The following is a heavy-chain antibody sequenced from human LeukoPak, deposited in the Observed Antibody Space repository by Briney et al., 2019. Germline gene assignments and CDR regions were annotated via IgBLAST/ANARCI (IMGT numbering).Heavy chain of an antibody. CDR1: GGSISSYY. CDR2: IETSGNT. Sequence: SETLSLTCTVSGGSISSYYWTWIRQPAGKGLEWIGRIETSGNTKYNPSLKSRVSMSVETSKNQFSLKLRFVTAADTAVYYCAREEVIVVVPAAISPLDAPYYYYGMDVWGQGTTVTVSS. V-gene: IGHV4-4*07. CDR3: AREEVIVVVPAAISPLDAPYYYYGMDV. J-gene: IGHJ6*02. D-gene: IGHD2-2*01.